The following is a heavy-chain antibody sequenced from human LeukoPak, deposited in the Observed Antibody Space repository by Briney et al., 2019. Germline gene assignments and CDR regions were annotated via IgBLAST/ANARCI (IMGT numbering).Heavy chain of an antibody. CDR3: ARDLADWSYSANAFDI. CDR2: ISAYNGNT. V-gene: IGHV1-18*01. J-gene: IGHJ3*02. Sequence: ASVKVSCKASGYTFTSYGISWVLQAPGQGLEWMGWISAYNGNTNYAQKLQGRVTMTTDTSTSTAYMELRSLRSDDTAVYYCARDLADWSYSANAFDIWGQGTMVTVSS. CDR1: GYTFTSYG. D-gene: IGHD4-11*01.